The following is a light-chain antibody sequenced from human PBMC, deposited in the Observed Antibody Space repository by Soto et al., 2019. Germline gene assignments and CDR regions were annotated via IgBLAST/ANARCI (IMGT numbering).Light chain of an antibody. Sequence: EIVLTQSPVTLSLSPGDRATLSCRASQSVSSNYLAWYQQKPGQAPRLLIYVASNRAPGIPDRFSGSGSGTDFTLTISRLEPEDFAVYYCQQYASSRTFGQGTKVDIK. CDR1: QSVSSNY. CDR2: VAS. CDR3: QQYASSRT. V-gene: IGKV3-20*01. J-gene: IGKJ1*01.